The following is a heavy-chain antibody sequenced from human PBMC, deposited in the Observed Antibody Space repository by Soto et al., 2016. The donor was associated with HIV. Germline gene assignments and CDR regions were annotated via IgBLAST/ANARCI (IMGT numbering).Heavy chain of an antibody. CDR1: GFTFSGSA. J-gene: IGHJ5*02. Sequence: EVQLVESGGGLVQPGGSLKLSCAASGFTFSGSAMHRVRQASGKGLEWVGRIRSKANNYATAYAASVKGRFTISRDDSKNTAYLQMDSLKTEDTAVYYCTEARYYCSGGSCPHWFDPWGQGTLVTVSS. CDR2: IRSKANNYAT. D-gene: IGHD2-15*01. CDR3: TEARYYCSGGSCPHWFDP. V-gene: IGHV3-73*01.